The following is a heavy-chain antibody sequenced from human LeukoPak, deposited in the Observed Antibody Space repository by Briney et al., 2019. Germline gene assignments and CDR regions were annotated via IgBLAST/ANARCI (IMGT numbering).Heavy chain of an antibody. CDR3: VRVDCDDTGCRFHVFDL. CDR2: ISRSGSTI. Sequence: PGGSLRLSCAASGFTFRTYSMNWVRQAPGRGLEGVSYISRSGSTIYYTDSVKGRFSISRDNAKNSLYLQMNSLRAEDTAVYYCVRVDCDDTGCRFHVFDLWGQGTMVTVSS. CDR1: GFTFRTYS. J-gene: IGHJ3*01. D-gene: IGHD2-2*01. V-gene: IGHV3-48*04.